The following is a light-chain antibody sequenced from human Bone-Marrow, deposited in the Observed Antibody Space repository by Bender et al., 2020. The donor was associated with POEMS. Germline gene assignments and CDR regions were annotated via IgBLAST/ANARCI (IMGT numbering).Light chain of an antibody. V-gene: IGLV2-14*01. CDR1: SGDFGDNKY. CDR3: SSHTVTNTL. CDR2: EVS. J-gene: IGLJ2*01. Sequence: QSALTQPASVSGSPGQSITISCIGTSGDFGDNKYVSWYQQHPGKVPKVIIYEVSTRPSGVSSRFSGSKSGNTASLTISGLQAEDEAIYHCSSHTVTNTLFGGGTSLTVL.